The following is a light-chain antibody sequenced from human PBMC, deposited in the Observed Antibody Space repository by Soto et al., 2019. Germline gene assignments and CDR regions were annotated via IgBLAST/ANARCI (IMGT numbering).Light chain of an antibody. CDR3: GSRDTSQSAYV. V-gene: IGLV1-51*01. CDR2: DDN. Sequence: QSVLTQPPSVSAAPGQKVTISCSGSSSNSDGNSVSWYQQLPGTAPTLLIYDDNKRPSGIPGRFSGSKSGTSATLGITGVQTGDEADYYCGSRDTSQSAYVFGTGTKVTVL. CDR1: SSNSDGNS. J-gene: IGLJ1*01.